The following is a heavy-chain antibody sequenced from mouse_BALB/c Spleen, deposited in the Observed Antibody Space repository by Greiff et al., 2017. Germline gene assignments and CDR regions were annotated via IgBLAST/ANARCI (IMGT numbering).Heavy chain of an antibody. CDR2: ISSGSSTI. Sequence: DVKLVESGGGLVQPGGSRKLSCAASGFTFSSFGMHWVRQAPEKGLEWVAYISSGSSTIYYADTVKGRFTISRDNPKNTLFLQMTSLRSEDTAMYYCARGSYYGYDWFAYWGQGTLVTVAA. CDR3: ARGSYYGYDWFAY. D-gene: IGHD2-2*01. V-gene: IGHV5-17*02. J-gene: IGHJ3*01. CDR1: GFTFSSFG.